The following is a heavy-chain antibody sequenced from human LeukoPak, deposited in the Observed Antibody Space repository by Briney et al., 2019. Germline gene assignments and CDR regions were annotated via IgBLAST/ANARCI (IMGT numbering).Heavy chain of an antibody. CDR1: GLTFSNVW. CDR3: TPYDFWSGPNLDY. D-gene: IGHD3-3*01. V-gene: IGHV3-15*01. Sequence: GGSLRLSCVVSGLTFSNVWMSWVRQAPGKGLEWVGRIKSKAHGGTTDYAAPVYGRFTVSRDDSENTLYLQMNSLQTEDTAVYYCTPYDFWSGPNLDYWGQGTLVTVSS. CDR2: IKSKAHGGTT. J-gene: IGHJ4*02.